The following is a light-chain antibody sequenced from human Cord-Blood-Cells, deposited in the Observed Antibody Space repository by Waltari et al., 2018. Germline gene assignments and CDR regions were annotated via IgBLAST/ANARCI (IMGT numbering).Light chain of an antibody. CDR3: QQYNNWPPWT. V-gene: IGKV3-15*01. J-gene: IGKJ1*01. CDR2: GAS. Sequence: EIVMTKSPATLSGSPGERATLSCRASQSVSSNLAWYQQKPGQAPRLLINGASTRATGIPARFSGSGSGTEFTRTISSLQSEDFAVYNWQQYNNWPPWTVGQGTKVEIK. CDR1: QSVSSN.